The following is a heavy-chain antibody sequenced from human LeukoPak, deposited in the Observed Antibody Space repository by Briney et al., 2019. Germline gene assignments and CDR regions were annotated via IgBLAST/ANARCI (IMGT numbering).Heavy chain of an antibody. CDR2: IYYSGST. Sequence: PSESLSLTCTVSDRSISSYYWGWIRQPPGKGLEWIGYIYYSGSTNYNPSLKSRVTISVDTSKNQFSLRLSSVTAADTAVYYCARDSRRDDVFDIWGQGTMVTVSS. V-gene: IGHV4-59*01. CDR3: ARDSRRDDVFDI. CDR1: DRSISSYY. J-gene: IGHJ3*02.